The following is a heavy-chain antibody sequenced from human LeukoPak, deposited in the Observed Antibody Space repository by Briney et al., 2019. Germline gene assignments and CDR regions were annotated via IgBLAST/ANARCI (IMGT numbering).Heavy chain of an antibody. CDR3: ARDLFPRFSRSMGWFDP. D-gene: IGHD2/OR15-2a*01. V-gene: IGHV3-23*01. Sequence: GGSLRLSCAASGFTFSSYATSWVRQAPGKGLKWVSSISGSNDNTYYADSVKGRFTISRDNSKNALYLQMNSLRAEDTAVYYCARDLFPRFSRSMGWFDPWGQGTLVTVSS. J-gene: IGHJ5*02. CDR1: GFTFSSYA. CDR2: ISGSNDNT.